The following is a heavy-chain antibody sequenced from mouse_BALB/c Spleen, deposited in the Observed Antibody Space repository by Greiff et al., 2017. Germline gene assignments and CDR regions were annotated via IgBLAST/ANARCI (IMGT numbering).Heavy chain of an antibody. CDR2: INPYNDGT. CDR3: AREDYYGSSYWYFEV. V-gene: IGHV1-14*01. Sequence: VQLQQSGPELVKPGASVKMSCKASGYTFTSYVMHWVKQKPGQGLEWIGYINPYNDGTKYNEKFKGKATLTSDKSSSTAYMELSSLTSEDSAVYYCAREDYYGSSYWYFEVWGAGTTVTVSS. CDR1: GYTFTSYV. D-gene: IGHD1-1*01. J-gene: IGHJ1*01.